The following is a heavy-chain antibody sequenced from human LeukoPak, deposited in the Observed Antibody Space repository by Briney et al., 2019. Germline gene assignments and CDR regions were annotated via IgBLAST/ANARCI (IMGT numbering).Heavy chain of an antibody. V-gene: IGHV4-59*01. Sequence: SETLSLTCTVSGGSISSYYWSWIRQPPGKGLDWIGYIYYSGSTNYNPSLKSRVTISVDTSKNQFSLKLSSVTAADTAVYYCAREVPADSWFDPWGQGTLVTVSS. D-gene: IGHD2-2*01. CDR3: AREVPADSWFDP. CDR2: IYYSGST. CDR1: GGSISSYY. J-gene: IGHJ5*02.